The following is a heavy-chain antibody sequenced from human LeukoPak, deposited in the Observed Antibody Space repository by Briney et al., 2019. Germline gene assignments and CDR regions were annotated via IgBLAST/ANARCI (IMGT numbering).Heavy chain of an antibody. CDR3: ARDGAITIFGVVTSMDV. CDR2: ISAYNGNT. V-gene: IGHV1-18*01. J-gene: IGHJ6*02. D-gene: IGHD3-3*01. CDR1: GYTFTSYG. Sequence: ASVKVSCKASGYTFTSYGISRVRQAPGQGLEWIGWISAYNGNTNYAQKLQGRVTMTTDTSTSTAYMELRSLRSDDTAVYYCARDGAITIFGVVTSMDVWGQGTTVTVSS.